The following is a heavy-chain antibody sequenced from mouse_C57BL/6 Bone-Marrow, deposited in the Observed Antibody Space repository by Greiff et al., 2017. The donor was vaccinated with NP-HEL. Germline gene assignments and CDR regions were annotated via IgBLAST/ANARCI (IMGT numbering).Heavy chain of an antibody. Sequence: VQLQQPGAELVKPGASVKLSCKASGYTFTGYWMHWVKQRPGQGLEWIGMIHPNSGSTNYNEKFKGKATLTVDKSSSTAYMQLSSLTSEDSAVYYCARPGNYYGSSYDDFWGKGTTLTVSS. D-gene: IGHD1-1*01. CDR1: GYTFTGYW. CDR2: IHPNSGST. J-gene: IGHJ2*01. CDR3: ARPGNYYGSSYDDF. V-gene: IGHV1-64*01.